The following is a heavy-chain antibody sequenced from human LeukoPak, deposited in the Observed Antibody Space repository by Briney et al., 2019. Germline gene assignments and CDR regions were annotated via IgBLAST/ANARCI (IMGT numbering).Heavy chain of an antibody. CDR2: IYYSGST. D-gene: IGHD2-15*01. CDR1: GDSISGFY. J-gene: IGHJ6*02. Sequence: PSETLSLTCTVSGDSISGFYWSWIRQPPGKGLEWIGYIYYSGSTNYNPSLKSRVTISVDTSKNQFSLKLSSVTAADTAVYYCARFRVAAYYYGMDVWGQGTTVTVSS. V-gene: IGHV4-59*01. CDR3: ARFRVAAYYYGMDV.